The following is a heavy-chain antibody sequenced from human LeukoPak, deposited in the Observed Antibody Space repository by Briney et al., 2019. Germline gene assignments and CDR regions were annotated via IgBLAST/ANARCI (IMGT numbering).Heavy chain of an antibody. CDR3: ARDRGYSTFDD. CDR2: MKEDGGEI. Sequence: PGGSLRLSCAASGFPFSNYWMSWVRQAPGKGLEWVANMKEDGGEINYVDSVKGRFTISRDNAKNSLFLQMNSLRVDDTAVYYCARDRGYSTFDDWGLGTLVTVSS. V-gene: IGHV3-7*01. J-gene: IGHJ4*02. D-gene: IGHD4-23*01. CDR1: GFPFSNYW.